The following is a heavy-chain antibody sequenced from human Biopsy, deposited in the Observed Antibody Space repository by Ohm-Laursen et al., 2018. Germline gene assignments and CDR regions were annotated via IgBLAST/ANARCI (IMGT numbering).Heavy chain of an antibody. CDR2: FAPENGKT. CDR1: AYTLTVLS. J-gene: IGHJ4*02. CDR3: AADINVWNVNY. Sequence: SVNASCTVSAYTLTVLSIHWARQAPGKGLESMGGFAPENGKTVYAQNFQARVSTAEDTSTDTAYMEPRSLRSEDTAVYYCAADINVWNVNYWGQGTQVTVSS. V-gene: IGHV1-24*01. D-gene: IGHD1-1*01.